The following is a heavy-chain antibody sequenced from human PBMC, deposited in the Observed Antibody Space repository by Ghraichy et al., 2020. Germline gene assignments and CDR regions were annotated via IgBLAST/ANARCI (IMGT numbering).Heavy chain of an antibody. CDR1: GFTFTSSA. J-gene: IGHJ4*02. D-gene: IGHD3/OR15-3a*01. CDR3: AALCICTGPFFDY. V-gene: IGHV1-58*01. Sequence: SVKVSCKASGFTFTSSAVQWVRQARGQRLEWIGWIVVGSGNTNYAQKFQERVTITRDMSTSTAYMELSSLRSEDTAVYYCAALCICTGPFFDYWGQGTLVTVSS. CDR2: IVVGSGNT.